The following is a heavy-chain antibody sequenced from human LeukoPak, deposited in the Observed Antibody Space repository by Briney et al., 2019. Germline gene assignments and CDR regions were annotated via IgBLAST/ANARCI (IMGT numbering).Heavy chain of an antibody. CDR1: EFTFSNYW. D-gene: IGHD3-22*01. CDR3: ARGGQYSGYYYFDY. Sequence: GGSLRLSCTASEFTFSNYWMRWVRQAPGKGLEWVANIKQEGSETYSVDSVKGRFTISRDNAKNSLYLQMNSLRAEDTALYYCARGGQYSGYYYFDYWGQGTLVTVSS. CDR2: IKQEGSET. J-gene: IGHJ4*02. V-gene: IGHV3-7*01.